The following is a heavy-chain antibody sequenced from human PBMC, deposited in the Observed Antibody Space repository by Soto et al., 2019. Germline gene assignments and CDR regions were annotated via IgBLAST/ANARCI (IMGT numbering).Heavy chain of an antibody. V-gene: IGHV5-51*01. D-gene: IGHD6-6*01. CDR3: AREARPYYYGMDV. CDR2: IYPGDSDT. J-gene: IGHJ6*02. Sequence: PGESLKISCKGFGYSFSTYWIGWVRQLPGQGLEWMGIIYPGDSDTRYSPSFQGHVTISADKSISTAYLQWSSLKASDTAMYYCAREARPYYYGMDVWGQGTTVTVSS. CDR1: GYSFSTYW.